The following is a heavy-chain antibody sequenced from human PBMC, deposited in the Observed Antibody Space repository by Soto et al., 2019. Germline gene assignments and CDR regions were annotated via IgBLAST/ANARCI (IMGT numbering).Heavy chain of an antibody. CDR3: AKNEPLPDY. D-gene: IGHD1-1*01. CDR1: GFTFSSYG. V-gene: IGHV3-30*18. J-gene: IGHJ4*02. CDR2: ISYDGSNK. Sequence: PGGSLRLSCAASGFTFSSYGMHWVRQAPGKGLEWVAVISYDGSNKYYADSVKGRFTISRDNSKNTLYLQMNSLRAEDTAVYYCAKNEPLPDYWGQGTLVTAPQ.